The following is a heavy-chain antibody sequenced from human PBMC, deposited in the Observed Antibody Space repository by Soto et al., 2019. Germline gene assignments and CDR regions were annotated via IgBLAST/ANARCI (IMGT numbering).Heavy chain of an antibody. Sequence: ASVKVSCKASGYTFTGYYMHWVRQAPGQGLEWKGWINPNSGGTNCAQKFQGWVTMTRDTSISTAYMELSRLRSDDTAVYYCARTLVVPAAGTAPGYYYYGMDVWGQGTTVTVSS. V-gene: IGHV1-2*04. CDR3: ARTLVVPAAGTAPGYYYYGMDV. D-gene: IGHD2-2*01. CDR1: GYTFTGYY. CDR2: INPNSGGT. J-gene: IGHJ6*02.